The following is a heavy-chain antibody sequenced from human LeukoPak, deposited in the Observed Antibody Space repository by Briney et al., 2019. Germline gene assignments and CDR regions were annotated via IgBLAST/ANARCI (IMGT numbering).Heavy chain of an antibody. D-gene: IGHD3-9*01. CDR2: IGGGGVDT. V-gene: IGHV3-23*01. Sequence: GGSLRLSCAASGFTFSSFAMSWVRQAPGKGLEWVSAIGGGGVDTYYADSVKGRFTISRDNSKNTVFLQMNSLRDEDTAVYYCANPWGSAWLYFDLWGRGTLVTVSP. CDR3: ANPWGSAWLYFDL. J-gene: IGHJ2*01. CDR1: GFTFSSFA.